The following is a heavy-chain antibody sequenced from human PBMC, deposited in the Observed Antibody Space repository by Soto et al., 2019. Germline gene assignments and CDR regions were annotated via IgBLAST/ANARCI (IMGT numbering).Heavy chain of an antibody. CDR2: MNPNSGNT. J-gene: IGHJ5*02. CDR1: GYTFTSYD. D-gene: IGHD3-3*01. V-gene: IGHV1-8*01. CDR3: ARGLEWSRSLDP. Sequence: QVQLVQSGAEVEKPEASVKVSCKASGYTFTSYDINWVRQATGQGLEWMGWMNPNSGNTGYAQKFQGRVTMTRNTSISTAYMELSSLRSEDTAVYYCARGLEWSRSLDPWGQGTLVTVSS.